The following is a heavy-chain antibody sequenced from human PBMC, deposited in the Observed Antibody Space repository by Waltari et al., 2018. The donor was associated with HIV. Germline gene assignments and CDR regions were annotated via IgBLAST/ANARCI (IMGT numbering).Heavy chain of an antibody. J-gene: IGHJ4*02. D-gene: IGHD3-3*01. CDR3: SRDFGF. V-gene: IGHV3-72*01. Sequence: VQLVESGGDLVQPGGSVRLSCAAAGFTFSDHFMDWVRRAPGKGLGWVARSSNEAASYTPYYAASVRGRFIISRDDSKSSVFLQMNSLKTEDTAVYYCSRDFGFWGPGTLVTVSS. CDR2: SSNEAASYTP. CDR1: GFTFSDHF.